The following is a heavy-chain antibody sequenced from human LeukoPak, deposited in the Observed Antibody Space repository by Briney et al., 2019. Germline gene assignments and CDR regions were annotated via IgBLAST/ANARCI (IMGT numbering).Heavy chain of an antibody. D-gene: IGHD3-22*01. CDR3: ARHGVDYYDISGYYPGFRGAPDCYFDL. CDR2: IYPGDSDT. V-gene: IGHV5-51*01. Sequence: GESLKISCKGSGYSFTSYWIGWVRQMPGKGLEWMGIIYPGDSDTRYSPSFQGQVTISADKSISTAYLQWSSLKAPDTAMYYCARHGVDYYDISGYYPGFRGAPDCYFDLGGRAPWSLSPQ. CDR1: GYSFTSYW. J-gene: IGHJ2*01.